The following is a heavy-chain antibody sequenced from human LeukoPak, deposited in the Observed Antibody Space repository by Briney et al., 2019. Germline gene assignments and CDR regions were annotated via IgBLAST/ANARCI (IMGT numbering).Heavy chain of an antibody. CDR2: ISAYNGNT. D-gene: IGHD3-22*01. J-gene: IGHJ3*02. Sequence: ASVTVSFKASGYTFTSYGISWVRQAPGQGLEWMGWISAYNGNTNYAQKLQGRVTMTTDTSTSTAYMELRSLRSDDTAVYYCARDRAIVVVTPDAFDIWGQGTMVTVSS. V-gene: IGHV1-18*01. CDR3: ARDRAIVVVTPDAFDI. CDR1: GYTFTSYG.